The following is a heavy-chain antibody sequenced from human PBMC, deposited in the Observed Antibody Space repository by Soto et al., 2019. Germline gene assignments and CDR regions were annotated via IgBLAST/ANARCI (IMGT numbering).Heavy chain of an antibody. CDR3: ARDGGVQARFDP. CDR1: GYTFTSYG. J-gene: IGHJ5*02. CDR2: ISAYHGNT. D-gene: IGHD2-8*02. Sequence: QVQLVQSGAEVKKPGASVKVSCKASGYTFTSYGISWVRQAPGQGLEWMGWISAYHGNTKYAQKPQGRVTMTTDTCTSTAEMEPRSLRSDDTAVYYCARDGGVQARFDPWGQGTLVTVSS. V-gene: IGHV1-18*01.